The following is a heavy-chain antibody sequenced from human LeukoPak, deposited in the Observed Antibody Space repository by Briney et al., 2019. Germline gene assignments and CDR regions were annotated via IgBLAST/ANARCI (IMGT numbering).Heavy chain of an antibody. CDR1: GYTFTGYY. D-gene: IGHD3-16*02. Sequence: ASVKVSCKASGYTFTGYYMHWVRQAPGQGLEWMGWINPNSGGTNYAQKFQGRVTMTRDTSISTAYMELSRLRSDDTAVYYCAREGLMITFGGVIAYDYWGQGTLVTVSS. V-gene: IGHV1-2*02. CDR3: AREGLMITFGGVIAYDY. J-gene: IGHJ4*02. CDR2: INPNSGGT.